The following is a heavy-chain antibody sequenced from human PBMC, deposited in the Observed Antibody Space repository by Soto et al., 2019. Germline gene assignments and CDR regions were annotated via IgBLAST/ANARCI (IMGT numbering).Heavy chain of an antibody. J-gene: IGHJ5*02. Sequence: ASVKVSCKASGYTFTVYYMHWVRQAPGQGLEWMGWINPNSGGTNYAQKFQGWVTMTRDTSISTAYMELSRLRSDDTAVYYCARGLSTIFGAVLGNWFDPWGQGTLVTVSS. CDR2: INPNSGGT. D-gene: IGHD3-3*01. V-gene: IGHV1-2*04. CDR3: ARGLSTIFGAVLGNWFDP. CDR1: GYTFTVYY.